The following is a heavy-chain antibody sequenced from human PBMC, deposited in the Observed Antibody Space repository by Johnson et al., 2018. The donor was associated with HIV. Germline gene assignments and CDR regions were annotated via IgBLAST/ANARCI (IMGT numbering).Heavy chain of an antibody. CDR1: GFTFDDYG. CDR3: ARRGGSGCAAFDI. D-gene: IGHD6-19*01. CDR2: INWNGDSP. J-gene: IGHJ3*02. V-gene: IGHV3-20*04. Sequence: VQLVESGGGVVRPGGSLRLSCAASGFTFDDYGMSWVRQAPGKGLVWISGINWNGDSPGYADPVKGRFTISRDNANNSLYLQMNSLRAEDTALYYCARRGGSGCAAFDIWGQGTIVTVSS.